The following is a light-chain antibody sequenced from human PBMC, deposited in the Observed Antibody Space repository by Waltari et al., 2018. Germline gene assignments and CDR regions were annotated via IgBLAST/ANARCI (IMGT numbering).Light chain of an antibody. Sequence: QSVVTQPPSASGTPGQRVTISCSGTSSNIGSNTVNWYQQLPGAAPKLLIYSNNRRPSGVPDRFSGSKSDTSASLAISGLQSGDEADYYCAAWDDSLNGWVFGGGTKLTVL. CDR3: AAWDDSLNGWV. V-gene: IGLV1-44*01. J-gene: IGLJ3*02. CDR2: SNN. CDR1: SSNIGSNT.